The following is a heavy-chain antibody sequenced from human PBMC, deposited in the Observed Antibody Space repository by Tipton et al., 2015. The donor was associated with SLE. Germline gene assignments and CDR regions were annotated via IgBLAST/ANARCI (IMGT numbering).Heavy chain of an antibody. D-gene: IGHD3-3*01. V-gene: IGHV4-4*08. Sequence: TLSLTCTVSGGSISDYSWNWIRQPPGKGLEWIGRIYFSGTTSYNLSLKNRVSIFLDKSKNQFSLKLNSVTAADTAVYYCARDRAGVPNWYFELWGRGTLVTVSS. CDR2: IYFSGTT. CDR1: GGSISDYS. CDR3: ARDRAGVPNWYFEL. J-gene: IGHJ2*01.